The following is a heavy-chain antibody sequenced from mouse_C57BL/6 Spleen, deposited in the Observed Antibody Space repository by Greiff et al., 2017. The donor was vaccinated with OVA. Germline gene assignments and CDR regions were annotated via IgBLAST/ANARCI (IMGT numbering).Heavy chain of an antibody. J-gene: IGHJ1*03. V-gene: IGHV5-6*02. CDR2: ISSGGSYT. CDR3: ARHGSVMVTTSWYFDV. CDR1: GFTFSSYG. Sequence: EVKVEESGGDLVKPGGSLKLSCAASGFTFSSYGMSWVRQTPDKRLEWVATISSGGSYTYYPDSVKGRFTISRDNAKNTLYLQMSSLKSEDTAMYYCARHGSVMVTTSWYFDVWGTGTTVTVSS. D-gene: IGHD2-2*01.